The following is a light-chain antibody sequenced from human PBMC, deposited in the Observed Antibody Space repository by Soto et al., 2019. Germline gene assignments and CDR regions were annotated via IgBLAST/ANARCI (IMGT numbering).Light chain of an antibody. CDR2: GAS. J-gene: IGKJ4*01. CDR3: QQRGNWPVT. Sequence: EVVLTQSPATLSVSPGEGASLSCRASQNVGTSLAWYQQKSGQAPRLLIYGASTRAAGVPARFSGSASGTEYTLTISRLEPEDFAVYYCQQRGNWPVTFGGGTKVEI. CDR1: QNVGTS. V-gene: IGKV3-15*01.